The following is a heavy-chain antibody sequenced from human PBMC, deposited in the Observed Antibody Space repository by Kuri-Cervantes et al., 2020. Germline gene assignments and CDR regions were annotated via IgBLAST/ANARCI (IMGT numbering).Heavy chain of an antibody. Sequence: GGSLRLSCAASGFTFSGYSMNWVRQAPGKGLEWLSYISSDSSTIYYADSVKGRFTISRDNAKNTLYLQMNSLRAEDTAVYYCARAGSDGFGFDYWGQGTLVTVSS. J-gene: IGHJ4*02. CDR2: ISSDSSTI. V-gene: IGHV3-48*01. CDR1: GFTFSGYS. D-gene: IGHD3-16*01. CDR3: ARAGSDGFGFDY.